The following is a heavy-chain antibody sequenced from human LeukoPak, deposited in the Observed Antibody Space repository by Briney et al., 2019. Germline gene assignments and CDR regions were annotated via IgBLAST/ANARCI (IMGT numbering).Heavy chain of an antibody. CDR3: ARNGGGLDH. Sequence: GASVKVSCKASGYTFTGYYMHWVRQAPGQGLEWMGWINPNSGGTNYAQKFQGRVTMTRDTSISTVYMGLGSLTSDDTAVYYCARNGGGLDHWGQGTLVTVSS. CDR1: GYTFTGYY. V-gene: IGHV1-2*02. CDR2: INPNSGGT. D-gene: IGHD2-8*01. J-gene: IGHJ4*02.